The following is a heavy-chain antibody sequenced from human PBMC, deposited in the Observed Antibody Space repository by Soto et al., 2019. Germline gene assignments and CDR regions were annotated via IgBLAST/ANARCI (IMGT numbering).Heavy chain of an antibody. D-gene: IGHD2-21*01. V-gene: IGHV5-51*01. Sequence: GESLKISGTGSRYSFSSYWIGWVRQMPGKGLEWMGSISPGDSYTRYGPSFRDQVTFSADKSISTAYLHWSSLKASDTAIYYCARGQTKYYSADDFYPFDFWGQGPRVPVSS. J-gene: IGHJ4*02. CDR2: ISPGDSYT. CDR3: ARGQTKYYSADDFYPFDF. CDR1: RYSFSSYW.